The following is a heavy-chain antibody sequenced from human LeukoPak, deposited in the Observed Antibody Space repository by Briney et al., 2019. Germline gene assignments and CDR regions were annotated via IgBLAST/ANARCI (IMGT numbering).Heavy chain of an antibody. V-gene: IGHV3-23*01. J-gene: IGHJ4*02. D-gene: IGHD6-6*01. Sequence: GGSLRLSCATSGLTFSNFAMTWVRQAPGKGLEWASSITNTGSGTFYADSVKGRFIISRDNSKNTLFLQMNSLRAEDSAVYYCAKETSDHRYWGQGTLVTVSS. CDR1: GLTFSNFA. CDR3: AKETSDHRY. CDR2: ITNTGSGT.